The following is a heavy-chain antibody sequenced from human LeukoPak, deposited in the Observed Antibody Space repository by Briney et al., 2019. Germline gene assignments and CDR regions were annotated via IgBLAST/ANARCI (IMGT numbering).Heavy chain of an antibody. CDR1: GFTFSSYE. V-gene: IGHV3-48*03. CDR3: AELGITMIGGV. CDR2: ISSSGSSI. D-gene: IGHD3-10*02. J-gene: IGHJ6*04. Sequence: GGSLRLSCAASGFTFSSYEMNWVRQAPGKGLEWLAYISSSGSSIYYGDSVKGRFTISRDNAKNSLYLQMNSLRAEDTAVYYCAELGITMIGGVWGKGTTVTISS.